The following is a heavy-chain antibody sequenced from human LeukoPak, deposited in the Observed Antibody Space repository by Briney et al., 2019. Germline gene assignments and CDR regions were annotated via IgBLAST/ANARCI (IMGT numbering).Heavy chain of an antibody. D-gene: IGHD6-13*01. CDR1: GFTFSNFG. J-gene: IGHJ4*02. CDR3: ARGGAMIIAAAVAY. Sequence: GRSLRLSCATSGFTFSNFGMNWVRQAPGKGLEWVAVISYDGSNKYYADSVKGRFTISRDNSKNTLYLQMNSLRAEDTAVYYCARGGAMIIAAAVAYWGQGTLVTVSS. V-gene: IGHV3-30*03. CDR2: ISYDGSNK.